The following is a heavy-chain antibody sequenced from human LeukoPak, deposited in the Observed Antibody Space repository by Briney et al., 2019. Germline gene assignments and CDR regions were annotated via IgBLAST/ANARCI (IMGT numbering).Heavy chain of an antibody. J-gene: IGHJ4*02. CDR2: ISGSGGDT. Sequence: GGSLRLSCAVSGFTFSSYAMSWVRQAPGKGLDWVSTISGSGGDTYYADSVKGRFTISRDNSKNTLYLQMKSLRAEDTAVYYCAKDREYSSGWTRGDYWGQGTLVTVSS. D-gene: IGHD6-19*01. V-gene: IGHV3-23*01. CDR1: GFTFSSYA. CDR3: AKDREYSSGWTRGDY.